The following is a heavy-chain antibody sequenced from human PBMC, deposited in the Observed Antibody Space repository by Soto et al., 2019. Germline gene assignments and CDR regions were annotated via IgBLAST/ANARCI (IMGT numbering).Heavy chain of an antibody. CDR2: MTGDGRTT. V-gene: IGHV3-74*03. CDR3: ATAEVDY. Sequence: GSLRLSCAASGFTFGDYWMHWVRQPPGKGPEWVSRMTGDGRTTQYADSVKGRFIASRDNAKSTLYLQMNSLRAEDTAEYYCATAEVDYWGPGTLVTVSS. J-gene: IGHJ4*02. CDR1: GFTFGDYW.